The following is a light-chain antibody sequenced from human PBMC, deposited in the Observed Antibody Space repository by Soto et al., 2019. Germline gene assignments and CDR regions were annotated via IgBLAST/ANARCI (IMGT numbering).Light chain of an antibody. CDR1: QSISSSY. Sequence: EIVLTQSPGTLSLSPGERATLSCRASQSISSSYLAWYQQKPGQAPRLLIYGASTRATGVPDRFSGSGSGTDFTLTFSRLESEDFAVYYCQLYDNSLYTFGQGTKLEIK. V-gene: IGKV3-20*01. J-gene: IGKJ2*01. CDR3: QLYDNSLYT. CDR2: GAS.